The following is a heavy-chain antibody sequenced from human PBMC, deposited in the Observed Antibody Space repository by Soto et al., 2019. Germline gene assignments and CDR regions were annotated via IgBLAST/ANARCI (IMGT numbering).Heavy chain of an antibody. Sequence: QVQLVQSGAEVKKPGSSVKVSCKASGGTFSSYAISWVRQAPGQGLEWMGGIIPIFGTANYAQKFQGRVTITADESTSKAYRELSTLRPEDMAVYYLARGRGTIGNPFDYRGQGTLVPLSP. V-gene: IGHV1-69*01. CDR2: IIPIFGTA. D-gene: IGHD3-3*01. CDR1: GGTFSSYA. CDR3: ARGRGTIGNPFDY. J-gene: IGHJ4*02.